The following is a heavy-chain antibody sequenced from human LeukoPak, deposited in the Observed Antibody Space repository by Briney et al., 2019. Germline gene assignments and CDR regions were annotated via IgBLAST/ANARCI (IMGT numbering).Heavy chain of an antibody. J-gene: IGHJ5*02. D-gene: IGHD3-10*01. CDR3: SRLTSGGFDP. V-gene: IGHV4-59*08. Sequence: SETLSLTCTLSGGSIGYDYWSWIRQPPGKGLEWSGYIYYSGTTNYNPSLKSRVTISVDTSKDQFSMKLTSVTAADTAVYYCSRLTSGGFDPWGQGTLVTVSS. CDR2: IYYSGTT. CDR1: GGSIGYDY.